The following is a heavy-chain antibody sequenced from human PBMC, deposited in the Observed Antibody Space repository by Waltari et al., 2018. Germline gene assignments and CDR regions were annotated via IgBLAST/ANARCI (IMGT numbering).Heavy chain of an antibody. CDR2: IYHSGST. Sequence: QVQLQESGPGLVKPSETLSLTCAVSGFSISSGYYWGWIRQPPGRGLEWIGSIYHSGSTYSNPSLKSRATISVDTSKNQFSLKLSSVTAADTAVYYCAREGRSIAPAGTRRKDFTFDYWGQGTLVTVSS. CDR3: AREGRSIAPAGTRRKDFTFDY. J-gene: IGHJ4*02. V-gene: IGHV4-38-2*02. CDR1: GFSISSGYY. D-gene: IGHD6-13*01.